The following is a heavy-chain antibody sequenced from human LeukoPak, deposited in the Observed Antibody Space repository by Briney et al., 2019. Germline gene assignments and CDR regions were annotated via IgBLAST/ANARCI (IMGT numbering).Heavy chain of an antibody. D-gene: IGHD1-26*01. V-gene: IGHV3-23*01. CDR1: GFTFSSYA. J-gene: IGHJ4*02. CDR3: AKFGRYFYYFDY. CDR2: ISGSGGST. Sequence: GASLRLSCAASGFTFSSYAMSWVRQAPGKGLEWVSAISGSGGSTYNADSVKGRFTISRDNSKNTLYLQMNSLRAEDTAVYYCAKFGRYFYYFDYWGQGTLVTVSS.